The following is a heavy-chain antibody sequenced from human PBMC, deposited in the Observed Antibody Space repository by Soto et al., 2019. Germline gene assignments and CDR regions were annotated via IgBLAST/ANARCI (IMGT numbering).Heavy chain of an antibody. CDR2: ISSTSSTI. D-gene: IGHD3-10*01. CDR1: GFTFSNAW. V-gene: IGHV3-48*01. J-gene: IGHJ6*02. CDR3: ATYYGSGSYFPDHYYHGMDV. Sequence: GGSLRLSCAASGFTFSNAWMSWVRQAPGKGLEWISYISSTSSTIYYADSVKGRFTISRDNAKNSLYLQMNSLRAEDTAVYYCATYYGSGSYFPDHYYHGMDVWGQGT.